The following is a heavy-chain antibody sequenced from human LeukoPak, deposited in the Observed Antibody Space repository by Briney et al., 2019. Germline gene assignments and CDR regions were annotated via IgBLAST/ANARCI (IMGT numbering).Heavy chain of an antibody. CDR2: THHSGST. J-gene: IGHJ4*02. CDR1: GVSITSNY. D-gene: IGHD5-18*01. CDR3: ARSSGHSYGDFDY. V-gene: IGHV4-59*01. Sequence: SETLSLTCSVSGVSITSNYWSWIRQPPGKGLEWIGYTHHSGSTSYNPSLKSRITISPDTSNNQFSLKLSSVTAADTAVYYCARSSGHSYGDFDYWGQGTLVTVSS.